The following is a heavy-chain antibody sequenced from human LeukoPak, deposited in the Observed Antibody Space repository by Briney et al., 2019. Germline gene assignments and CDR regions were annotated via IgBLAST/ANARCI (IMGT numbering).Heavy chain of an antibody. Sequence: PGGSLRLSCAVSGFSVTNNYMSWVRQAPGKGLEWVSVFYVGGATYYADSVKGRFTISRDNSENTLYLQMNSLRAEDTAIYYCASADGSGYRYYWGQGTLVTVSS. D-gene: IGHD3-22*01. J-gene: IGHJ4*02. V-gene: IGHV3-53*01. CDR1: GFSVTNNY. CDR3: ASADGSGYRYY. CDR2: FYVGGAT.